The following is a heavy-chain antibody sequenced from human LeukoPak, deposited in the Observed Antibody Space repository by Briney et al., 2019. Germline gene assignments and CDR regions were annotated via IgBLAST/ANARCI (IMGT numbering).Heavy chain of an antibody. CDR1: GGSISSGDYY. V-gene: IGHV4-30-4*01. CDR2: IYYSGST. D-gene: IGHD4-17*01. J-gene: IGHJ3*02. Sequence: PSETLSLTCTVSGGSISSGDYYWSWIRQPPGKGLEWIGYIYYSGSTYYTPSLKSRVTISVDTSKNQFSLKLSSVTAADTAVYYCARGAPRDYGDYRGDAFDIWGQGTMVTVSS. CDR3: ARGAPRDYGDYRGDAFDI.